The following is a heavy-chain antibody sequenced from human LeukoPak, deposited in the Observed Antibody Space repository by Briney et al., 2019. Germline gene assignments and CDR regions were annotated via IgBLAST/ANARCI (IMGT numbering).Heavy chain of an antibody. D-gene: IGHD1-14*01. V-gene: IGHV4-59*01. J-gene: IGHJ4*02. Sequence: PSETLSLTCTVSGGSISSYYWSWIRQPPGEGLEWIGYIYYSGSTNYNPSLKSRVTISVDTSKNQFSLKLSSVTAADTAVYYCARTGGYPYYFDYWGQGTLVTVSS. CDR1: GGSISSYY. CDR2: IYYSGST. CDR3: ARTGGYPYYFDY.